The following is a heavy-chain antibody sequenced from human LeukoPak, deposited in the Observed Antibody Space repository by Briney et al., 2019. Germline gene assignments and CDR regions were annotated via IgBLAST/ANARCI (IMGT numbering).Heavy chain of an antibody. CDR2: INHSGST. CDR3: ARAPYQARLAAARYFDY. V-gene: IGHV4-34*01. CDR1: GGSFSGYY. D-gene: IGHD6-13*01. J-gene: IGHJ4*02. Sequence: SETLSLTCAVYGGSFSGYYWSWIRQPPGKGLEWIGEINHSGSTNYNPSLKSRVTISVDTSKNQFSLKLSSVTAADTAVYYCARAPYQARLAAARYFDYWGQGTLVTVSS.